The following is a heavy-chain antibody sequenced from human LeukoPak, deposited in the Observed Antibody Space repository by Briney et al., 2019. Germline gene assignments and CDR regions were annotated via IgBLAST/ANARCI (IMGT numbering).Heavy chain of an antibody. V-gene: IGHV1-18*01. CDR2: LTAYNGNT. Sequence: PSVKVSCKASGYTSTRYGISWARQATRQGLDWIGSLTAYNGNTNYAQKLQGRVTMTTDTSTSTAYMELRSLRSDDTAVYYCAEGDAFDIWGQGTMVTVSS. D-gene: IGHD3-10*01. CDR1: GYTSTRYG. J-gene: IGHJ3*02. CDR3: AEGDAFDI.